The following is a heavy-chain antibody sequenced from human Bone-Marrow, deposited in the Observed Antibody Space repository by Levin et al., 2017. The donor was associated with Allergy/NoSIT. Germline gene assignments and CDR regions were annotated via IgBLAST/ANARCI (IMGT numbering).Heavy chain of an antibody. CDR2: ISATASHK. D-gene: IGHD1-1*01. CDR1: GFTFSNYE. V-gene: IGHV3-48*03. CDR3: ARIRNGCSLGDVSDS. J-gene: IGHJ3*02. Sequence: GGSLRLSCVVSGFTFSNYEMSWVRQAPGKGLEWVSYISATASHKYYADSVKGRFTVSRDNVKSSMYLDLNALRVEDPAVYYCARIRNGCSLGDVSDSWGHGTMVIVSS.